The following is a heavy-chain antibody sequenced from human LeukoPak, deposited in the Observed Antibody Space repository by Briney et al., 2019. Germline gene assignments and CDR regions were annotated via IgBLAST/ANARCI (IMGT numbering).Heavy chain of an antibody. CDR3: AREPSSSLYDYVWGSYRYLYYFDY. V-gene: IGHV3-7*01. CDR2: IKQDGSEK. Sequence: GGSLRLSCAASGFTFSSYWMSWVRQAPGKGLEWVANIKQDGSEKYYVDSVKGRFTISRDNAKNSLYLQMNSLRAEDTAVYYRAREPSSSLYDYVWGSYRYLYYFDYWGQGTLVTVSS. J-gene: IGHJ4*02. D-gene: IGHD3-16*02. CDR1: GFTFSSYW.